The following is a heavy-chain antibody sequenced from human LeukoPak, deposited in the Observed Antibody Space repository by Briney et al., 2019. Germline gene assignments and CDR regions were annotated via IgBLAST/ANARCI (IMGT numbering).Heavy chain of an antibody. Sequence: PGRSLRLSCAASGFTFSSYGMHWVRQAPGKGLEWVAVISYDGSNKYYADSVKGRFTISRDNSKNALYLQMNSLRAEDTAVYYCAKTMTGYVWGSPNYRGQGTLVTVSS. CDR2: ISYDGSNK. CDR1: GFTFSSYG. J-gene: IGHJ4*02. V-gene: IGHV3-30*18. CDR3: AKTMTGYVWGSPNY. D-gene: IGHD3-16*01.